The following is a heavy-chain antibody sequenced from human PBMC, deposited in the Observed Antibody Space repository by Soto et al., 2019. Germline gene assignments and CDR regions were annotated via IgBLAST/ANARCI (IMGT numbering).Heavy chain of an antibody. CDR2: ISSNSGTK. J-gene: IGHJ4*02. Sequence: GGSLRLSCTVSGFTFSIYSMNWVRQAPGKGLEWISYISSNSGTKYYADSVGGRFTMSRDNAKNSVYLQMKRLRDEDTAVYHCARGAMSDTTGYYPKYYFDSWGQGTVVTVSS. V-gene: IGHV3-48*02. D-gene: IGHD3-22*01. CDR3: ARGAMSDTTGYYPKYYFDS. CDR1: GFTFSIYS.